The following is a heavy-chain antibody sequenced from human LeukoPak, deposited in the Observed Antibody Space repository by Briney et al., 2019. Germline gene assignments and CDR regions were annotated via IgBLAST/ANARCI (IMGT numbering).Heavy chain of an antibody. CDR3: AREIRGAKYVYYYYMDV. CDR2: ISAYNGNT. CDR1: GYTFTSYG. J-gene: IGHJ6*03. D-gene: IGHD1-26*01. Sequence: ASVKVSCKASGYTFTSYGISWVRQAPGQGLEWMGWISAYNGNTNYAQKLQGRVTMTTDTSTSTAYMELRSLRSDDTAVYYCAREIRGAKYVYYYYMDVWGKGTTVTVSS. V-gene: IGHV1-18*01.